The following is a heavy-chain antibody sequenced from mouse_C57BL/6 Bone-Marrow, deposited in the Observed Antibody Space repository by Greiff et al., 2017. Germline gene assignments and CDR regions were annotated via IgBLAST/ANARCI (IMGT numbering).Heavy chain of an antibody. Sequence: QVQLQQPGAELVMPGASVKLSCKASGYTFTSYWMHWVKQRPGQGLEWIGEIDPSDSYTNYNQKFNGKSTLTVDKSSSTAYMQLSSLTSEDSAVYYCARRGGNFYFDYWGQGTTLTVSS. J-gene: IGHJ2*01. CDR2: IDPSDSYT. CDR1: GYTFTSYW. V-gene: IGHV1-69*01. D-gene: IGHD2-1*01. CDR3: ARRGGNFYFDY.